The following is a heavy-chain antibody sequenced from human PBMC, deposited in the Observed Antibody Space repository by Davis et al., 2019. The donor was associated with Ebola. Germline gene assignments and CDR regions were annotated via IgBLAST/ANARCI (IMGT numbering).Heavy chain of an antibody. J-gene: IGHJ4*02. CDR2: INPNDGRT. CDR1: GYGFTNYY. CDR3: ARAAAGTRFDY. D-gene: IGHD6-13*01. V-gene: IGHV1-46*01. Sequence: AASVKVSCKASGYGFTNYYMHWVRQAPGQGLEWMGMINPNDGRTIYAQKFQGRVTITADKSTSTAYMELSSLRSEDTAVYYCARAAAGTRFDYWGQGTLVTVSS.